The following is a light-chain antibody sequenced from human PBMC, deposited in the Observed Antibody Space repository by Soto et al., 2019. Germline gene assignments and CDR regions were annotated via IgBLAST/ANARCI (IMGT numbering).Light chain of an antibody. Sequence: QSVLTQPPSASGTPGQRVTISCSGSSSNIGSNYVNWYQQIPGTAPNLLIYRNSQRPSGVPDRFSGSKSGTSASLAISGRRSEDEADYCCAAWDGIVSGWVFGGGTKLTVL. V-gene: IGLV1-47*01. CDR2: RNS. CDR3: AAWDGIVSGWV. CDR1: SSNIGSNY. J-gene: IGLJ3*02.